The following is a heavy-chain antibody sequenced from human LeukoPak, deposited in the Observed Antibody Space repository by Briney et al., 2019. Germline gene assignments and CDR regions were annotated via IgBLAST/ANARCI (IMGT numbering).Heavy chain of an antibody. J-gene: IGHJ6*04. CDR2: ISSSSGTI. CDR1: GFIFNTYS. Sequence: PGGSLRLSCAASGFIFNTYSMNWVRQAPGKGLEWISYISSSSGTIFYAESVKGRFTISRDNAEKSLYLQMNSMGAEDTAVYYCARDDPDYYAGMDVWGKGTTVNVSS. V-gene: IGHV3-48*04. CDR3: ARDDPDYYAGMDV.